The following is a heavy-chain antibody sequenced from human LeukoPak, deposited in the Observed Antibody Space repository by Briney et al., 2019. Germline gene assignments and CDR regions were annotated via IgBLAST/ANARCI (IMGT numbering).Heavy chain of an antibody. J-gene: IGHJ4*02. V-gene: IGHV3-23*01. D-gene: IGHD3-22*01. CDR2: ISGSGGST. CDR1: GFTFSSYA. Sequence: GGSLRLSCAASGFTFSSYAMSWVRQAPGKGLEWVSAISGSGGSTYYADSVKGRFTISRDNSKNTLYLQMNSLRAEDTAVYYCAKDPTYYYDSSGYYLEHFDCWGQGTLVTVSS. CDR3: AKDPTYYYDSSGYYLEHFDC.